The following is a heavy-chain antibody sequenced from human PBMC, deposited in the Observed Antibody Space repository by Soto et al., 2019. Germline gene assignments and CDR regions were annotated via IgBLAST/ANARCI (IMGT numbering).Heavy chain of an antibody. CDR3: AIFSPSPLDHYGMDF. J-gene: IGHJ6*02. D-gene: IGHD3-9*01. Sequence: ASVKVSCKASGYTFTSYAMHWVRQAPGQRLEWMGWINAGNGNTKYSQKFQGRVTITRDTSASTAYMELSSLRSEDTAVYYCAIFSPSPLDHYGMDFWGPGITVTLSS. V-gene: IGHV1-3*01. CDR1: GYTFTSYA. CDR2: INAGNGNT.